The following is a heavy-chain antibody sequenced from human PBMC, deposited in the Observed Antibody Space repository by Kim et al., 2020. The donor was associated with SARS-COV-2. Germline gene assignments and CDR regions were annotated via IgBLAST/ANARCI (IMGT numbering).Heavy chain of an antibody. CDR2: ISYIGNS. J-gene: IGHJ4*02. V-gene: IGHV4-31*03. CDR1: GGSIRSGGKF. CDR3: ARGQPLDY. D-gene: IGHD2-2*01. Sequence: SETLSLTCSVSGGSIRSGGKFWTWIRQHPAKGLEWIGYISYIGNSHYSPSLRSRVSISLQTSENQFSLELTSVTAADTAVYYCARGQPLDYWGQGTLVTVSS.